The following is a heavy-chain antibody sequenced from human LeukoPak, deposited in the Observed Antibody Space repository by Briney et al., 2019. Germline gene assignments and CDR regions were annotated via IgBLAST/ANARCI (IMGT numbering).Heavy chain of an antibody. CDR2: INPSGGST. CDR3: ARDPDGYNPFDY. Sequence: GASVKDSCKASGYTFTSYYMHWVRQAPGQGLEWMGIINPSGGSTSYAQKFQGRVTMTRDMSTSTVYMELSSLRSEDTAVYYCARDPDGYNPFDYWGQGTLVTVSS. V-gene: IGHV1-46*01. D-gene: IGHD5-24*01. J-gene: IGHJ4*02. CDR1: GYTFTSYY.